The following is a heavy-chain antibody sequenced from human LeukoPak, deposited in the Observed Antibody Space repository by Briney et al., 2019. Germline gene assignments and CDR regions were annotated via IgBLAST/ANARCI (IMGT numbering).Heavy chain of an antibody. D-gene: IGHD6-13*01. CDR1: GGSISSYY. CDR2: IYTSGST. J-gene: IGHJ4*02. CDR3: ARVRRQQEIYYFDY. V-gene: IGHV4-4*07. Sequence: SETLSLTCTVSGGSISSYYWSWIRQPAGKGLEWIGRIYTSGSTNYNPSLKSRVTMSVDTSKNQFSLKLSSVTAADTAVYYCARVRRQQEIYYFDYWGQGTLVTVSS.